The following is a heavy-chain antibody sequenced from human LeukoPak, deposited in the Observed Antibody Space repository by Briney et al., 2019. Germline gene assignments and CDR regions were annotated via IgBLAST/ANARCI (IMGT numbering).Heavy chain of an antibody. CDR1: RYTFTDYY. J-gene: IGHJ4*02. CDR3: ARGQAGTRFDY. D-gene: IGHD6-13*01. CDR2: IDPNSGGT. V-gene: IGHV1-2*02. Sequence: GASVKVSCKASRYTFTDYYIHWVRQAPGQGLEWMGWIDPNSGGTNYAQKFQGRVTMTRDTSISTAYMELSALRSDDTAVYYCARGQAGTRFDYWGQGALVTVSS.